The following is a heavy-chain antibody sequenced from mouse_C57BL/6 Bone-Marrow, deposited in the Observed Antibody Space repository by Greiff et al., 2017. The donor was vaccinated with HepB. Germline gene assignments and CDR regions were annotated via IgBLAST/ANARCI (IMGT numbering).Heavy chain of an antibody. D-gene: IGHD1-1*01. CDR2: IDPEDGDT. Sequence: VQLQQSGAELVRPGASVKLSCTASGFNIKDYYMHWVKQRPERGLEWIGRIDPEDGDTEYAPKFQGKATMTADTSSNTAYLQLSSLTSEDTAVYYCTTWILRYPYYFDYWGQGTTLTVSS. CDR3: TTWILRYPYYFDY. J-gene: IGHJ2*01. V-gene: IGHV14-1*01. CDR1: GFNIKDYY.